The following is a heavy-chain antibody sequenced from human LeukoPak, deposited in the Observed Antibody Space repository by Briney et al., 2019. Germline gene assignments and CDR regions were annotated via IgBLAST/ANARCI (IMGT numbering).Heavy chain of an antibody. CDR1: GLTFSSYA. CDR2: ISGSGGST. D-gene: IGHD3-22*01. CDR3: AKDPRNPIVVVITTNYFDY. J-gene: IGHJ4*02. V-gene: IGHV3-23*01. Sequence: GGSLRLSCAASGLTFSSYAMSWVRQAPGKGLEWVSAISGSGGSTYYADSVKGRFTISRDNSKNTLYLQMNSLRAEDTAVYYCAKDPRNPIVVVITTNYFDYWGQGTLVTVSS.